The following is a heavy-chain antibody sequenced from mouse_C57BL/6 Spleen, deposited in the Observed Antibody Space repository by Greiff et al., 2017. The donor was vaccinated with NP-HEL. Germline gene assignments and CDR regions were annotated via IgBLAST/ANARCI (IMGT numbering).Heavy chain of an antibody. J-gene: IGHJ4*01. Sequence: VQLQQSGPGLVQPSQSLSITCTVSGFSLTSYGVHWVRQSPGKGLEWLGVIWRGGSTDYNAAFMSRLSITKDNSKSQVFFKMNSLQADDTAIYYCAKNYYGSSSGAMDYWGQGTSVTVSS. D-gene: IGHD1-1*01. CDR1: GFSLTSYG. V-gene: IGHV2-5*01. CDR3: AKNYYGSSSGAMDY. CDR2: IWRGGST.